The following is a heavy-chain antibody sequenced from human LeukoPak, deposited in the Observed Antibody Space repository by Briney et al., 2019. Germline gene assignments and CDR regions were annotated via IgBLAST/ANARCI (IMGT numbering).Heavy chain of an antibody. Sequence: PGGSLRLSCAASGFTFSNAWMSWVRQAPGKGLEWVGRIKSKSNGGTTEYAAPVKGRFTISRDNSNNTLYLQMNSLKTEDTAVYYCTTAGSNWYPVPAFDYWGQGTLVTVSS. CDR2: IKSKSNGGTT. D-gene: IGHD6-13*01. V-gene: IGHV3-15*01. J-gene: IGHJ4*02. CDR3: TTAGSNWYPVPAFDY. CDR1: GFTFSNAW.